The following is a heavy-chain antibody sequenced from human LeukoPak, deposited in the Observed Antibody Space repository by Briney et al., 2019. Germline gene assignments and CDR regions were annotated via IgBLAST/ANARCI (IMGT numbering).Heavy chain of an antibody. J-gene: IGHJ6*02. V-gene: IGHV3-7*01. CDR1: GFTFSSYW. CDR2: IKQDGSEK. CDR3: ARVSGYARYYYYYGMDV. D-gene: IGHD5-18*01. Sequence: PGGSLRLSCAASGFTFSSYWMSWVRRAPGKGLEWVANIKQDGSEKYYVDSVKGRFTISRDNAKNSLYLQMNSLRAEDTAVYYCARVSGYARYYYYYGMDVWGQGTTVTVSS.